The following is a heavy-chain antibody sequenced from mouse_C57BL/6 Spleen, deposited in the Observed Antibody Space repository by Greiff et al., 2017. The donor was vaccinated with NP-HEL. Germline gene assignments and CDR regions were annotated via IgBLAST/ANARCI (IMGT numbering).Heavy chain of an antibody. CDR3: ARGSPNWEGSFDY. D-gene: IGHD4-1*02. J-gene: IGHJ2*01. Sequence: VQLQQPGAELVMPGASVKLSCKASGYTFTSYWMHWVKQRPGQGLEWIGEIDPSDSYTNYNQKFKGKSTLTVDKSSSTAYMQLSSLTSEDAAVYYCARGSPNWEGSFDYWGQGTTLTVSS. V-gene: IGHV1-69*01. CDR2: IDPSDSYT. CDR1: GYTFTSYW.